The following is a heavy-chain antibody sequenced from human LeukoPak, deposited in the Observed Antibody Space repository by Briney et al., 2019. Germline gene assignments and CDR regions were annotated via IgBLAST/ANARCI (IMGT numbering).Heavy chain of an antibody. CDR1: GGSISSSSYY. D-gene: IGHD3-10*01. Sequence: SETLSLTCTVSGGSISSSSYYWGWIRQPPGKGLEWIGSIYYSGSTNYNPSLKSRVTISVDTSKNQFSLKLSSVTAADTAVYYCARSLTYYYGSGSYYNYYYYMDVWGKGTTVTVSS. V-gene: IGHV4-39*07. J-gene: IGHJ6*03. CDR3: ARSLTYYYGSGSYYNYYYYMDV. CDR2: IYYSGST.